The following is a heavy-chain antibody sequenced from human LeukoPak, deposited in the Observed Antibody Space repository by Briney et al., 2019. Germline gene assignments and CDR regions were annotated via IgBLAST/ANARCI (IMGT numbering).Heavy chain of an antibody. Sequence: SETLSLTCTVSGDSINAYYWSWIRQPAGKGLEWIGRIYSSGSTNYNPSLKSRVTISVDTSKNQFSLKLSSVTAADTAVYYCASGSLVAGTALCDYWGQGALVTVSS. CDR1: GDSINAYY. J-gene: IGHJ4*02. CDR2: IYSSGST. D-gene: IGHD6-19*01. CDR3: ASGSLVAGTALCDY. V-gene: IGHV4-4*07.